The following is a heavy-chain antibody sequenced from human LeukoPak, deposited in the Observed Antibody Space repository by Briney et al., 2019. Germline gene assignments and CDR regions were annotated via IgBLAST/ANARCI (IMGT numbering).Heavy chain of an antibody. V-gene: IGHV1-18*01. Sequence: ASVKVSCKASGYTVTSYGISWVRQAPGQGLEWMGWISAYNGNTNYAQKLQGRVTMTTDTSTSTAYMELRSLRSDDTAVYYRARGRGYDFWSGYYNDYWGQGTLVTVSS. CDR2: ISAYNGNT. CDR1: GYTVTSYG. D-gene: IGHD3-3*01. J-gene: IGHJ4*02. CDR3: ARGRGYDFWSGYYNDY.